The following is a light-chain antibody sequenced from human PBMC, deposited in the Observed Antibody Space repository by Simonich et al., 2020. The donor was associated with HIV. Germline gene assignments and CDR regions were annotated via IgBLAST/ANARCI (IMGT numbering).Light chain of an antibody. CDR2: KAS. CDR3: QQYNSYST. Sequence: DIQMTQSPSTLSASVGDRVTITCRASQIIRSWLAWEQQKPGKAPKLLIYKASSLESGVPTRFSGSGSGTEFTLTISSLQPDDFATYYCQQYNSYSTFGQGTKVEIK. J-gene: IGKJ1*01. V-gene: IGKV1-5*03. CDR1: QIIRSW.